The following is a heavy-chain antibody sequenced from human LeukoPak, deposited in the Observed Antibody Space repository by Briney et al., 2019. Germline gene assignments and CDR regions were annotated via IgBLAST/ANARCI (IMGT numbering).Heavy chain of an antibody. CDR1: GFTFTDYP. CDR3: ARDQRFAFDY. J-gene: IGHJ4*02. Sequence: GGSLRLSCAASGFTFTDYPMNWVRQAPGRGLEWVANIRTSAASAYNTNYADSVQGRVIISRDDAKKTLYLHMNGLRDDDTAVYYCARDQRFAFDYWGQGILVAVSS. D-gene: IGHD3-16*01. CDR2: IRTSAASAYNT. V-gene: IGHV3-48*02.